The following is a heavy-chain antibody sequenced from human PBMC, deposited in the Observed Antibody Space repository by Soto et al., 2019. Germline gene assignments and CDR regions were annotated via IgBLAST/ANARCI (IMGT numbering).Heavy chain of an antibody. Sequence: SETLSLTCTVSGGSINSGGYYWSWIRQRPGKGLEWIGYIYDSGSTYYSPSLKRRVTISVDTSKYQFSLNLYSVTSADTAVYYCARGEVVPGANYGGVTSKLDTWGLGTLV. D-gene: IGHD2-8*02. V-gene: IGHV4-31*03. CDR2: IYDSGST. CDR1: GGSINSGGYY. J-gene: IGHJ5*02. CDR3: ARGEVVPGANYGGVTSKLDT.